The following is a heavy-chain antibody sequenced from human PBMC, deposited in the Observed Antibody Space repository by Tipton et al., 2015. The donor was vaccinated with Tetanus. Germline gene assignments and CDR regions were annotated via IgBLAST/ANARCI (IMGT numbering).Heavy chain of an antibody. CDR3: ARGSQGLDP. Sequence: TLSLTCAVSGGSIDRSTWYWGWVRHSPGKGLEWIGGLYDSGSTHYNPSLESRVTVPGDTSRTQFSLTLNSVTAADTAIYYCARGSQGLDPWGPGTPVTVSS. CDR2: LYDSGST. CDR1: GGSIDRSTWY. J-gene: IGHJ5*02. V-gene: IGHV4-39*01.